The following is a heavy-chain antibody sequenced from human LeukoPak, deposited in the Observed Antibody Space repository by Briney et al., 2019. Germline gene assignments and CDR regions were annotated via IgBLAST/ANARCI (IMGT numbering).Heavy chain of an antibody. D-gene: IGHD3-22*01. CDR1: GFTVSSNY. CDR2: IYSGGST. V-gene: IGHV3-66*01. Sequence: GGSLRLSCAASGFTVSSNYMSWVRQAPGKGLEWVSVIYSGGSTYYADSVKGRFTISRDNSKNTLYLQMNSLRAEDTAVYYCARAVYYDSSDDYWGQRTLVTVSS. J-gene: IGHJ4*02. CDR3: ARAVYYDSSDDY.